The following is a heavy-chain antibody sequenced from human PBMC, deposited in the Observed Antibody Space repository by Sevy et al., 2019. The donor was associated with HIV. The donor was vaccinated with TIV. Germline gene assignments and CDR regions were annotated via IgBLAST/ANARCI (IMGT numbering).Heavy chain of an antibody. CDR1: GDSISGYY. V-gene: IGHV4-59*01. D-gene: IGHD3-3*01. CDR2: IYYNGRT. J-gene: IGHJ6*02. Sequence: SETLSLTCTVSGDSISGYYWSWIRQPPGKGLQWIGYIYYNGRTNYNPSLKRRVTISEDTSKNQFSLRLTSVTAADTAVYYCARAWSGYYYAMDIWCQGTTVTVSS. CDR3: ARAWSGYYYAMDI.